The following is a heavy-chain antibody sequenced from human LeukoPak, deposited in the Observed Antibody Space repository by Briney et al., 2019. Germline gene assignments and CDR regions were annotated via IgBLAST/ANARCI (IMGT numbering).Heavy chain of an antibody. CDR3: ASSRYGGYRLGNYFDY. J-gene: IGHJ4*02. CDR2: ISAYNGNT. Sequence: GASVKVSCKASGYTFTSYGISWVRQAPGQGLEWMGWISAYNGNTNYAQKLQGRVTMTTDTSTSTAYMELRSLRSDDTAVYYCASSRYGGYRLGNYFDYWGQGTLVTVSS. V-gene: IGHV1-18*01. CDR1: GYTFTSYG. D-gene: IGHD5-12*01.